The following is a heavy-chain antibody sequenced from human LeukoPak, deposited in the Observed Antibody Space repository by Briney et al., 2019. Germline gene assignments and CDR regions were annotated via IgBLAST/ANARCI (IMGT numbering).Heavy chain of an antibody. V-gene: IGHV3-23*01. D-gene: IGHD3-10*01. CDR3: AKELAAGPHLSGY. J-gene: IGHJ4*02. CDR1: GFTFSTYA. Sequence: GGSLRLSCAASGFTFSTYAMCWVRQAPGKGLEWVSGLSVTGDSTYYADSVKGRFTVSRDNSKNTLYLQMNSLRAEDTAVYYCAKELAAGPHLSGYWGQGTLVTVSS. CDR2: LSVTGDST.